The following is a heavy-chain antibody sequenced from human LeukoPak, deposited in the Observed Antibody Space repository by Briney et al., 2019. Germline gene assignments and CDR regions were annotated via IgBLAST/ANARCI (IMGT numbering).Heavy chain of an antibody. CDR1: GFTFSSHN. CDR2: IGTDGSYI. V-gene: IGHV3-21*01. D-gene: IGHD3-16*01. J-gene: IGHJ4*02. CDR3: ARGTGAYYY. Sequence: PGGSLRLSCAASGFTFSSHNMNWVRQAPMKGLEWVSSIGTDGSYIYYADSVQGRFTISRDNAKNSLYLQMNSLTAEDTAVYYCARGTGAYYYWGQGTLVTVSS.